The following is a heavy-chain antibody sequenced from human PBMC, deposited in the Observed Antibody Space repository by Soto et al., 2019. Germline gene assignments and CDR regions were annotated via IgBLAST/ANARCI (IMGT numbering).Heavy chain of an antibody. Sequence: SETLSLTCAVYGGSFSGYYWSWIRQPPGKGLEWIGEINHSGSTNYNPSLKSRVTISVDTSKNEFSLKLRSVTAADTAVYYCARQWIAAAQYYFASWGQGMLVTVSS. V-gene: IGHV4-34*01. CDR2: INHSGST. CDR1: GGSFSGYY. J-gene: IGHJ4*02. CDR3: ARQWIAAAQYYFAS. D-gene: IGHD6-13*01.